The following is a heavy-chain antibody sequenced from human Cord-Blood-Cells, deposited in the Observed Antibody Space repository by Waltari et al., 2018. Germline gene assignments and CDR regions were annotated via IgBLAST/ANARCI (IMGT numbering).Heavy chain of an antibody. J-gene: IGHJ4*02. CDR1: GYSISSGYY. Sequence: QVQLQESGPGLAKPSETLSLTCAVSGYSISSGYYWGWIRQPPGKGLEWIGSIYHSGSTYYNPSLKSRVTISVDTSKNQFSLKLSSVTAADTAVYYCARDIVGATDYWGQGTLVTVSS. V-gene: IGHV4-38-2*02. CDR3: ARDIVGATDY. CDR2: IYHSGST. D-gene: IGHD1-26*01.